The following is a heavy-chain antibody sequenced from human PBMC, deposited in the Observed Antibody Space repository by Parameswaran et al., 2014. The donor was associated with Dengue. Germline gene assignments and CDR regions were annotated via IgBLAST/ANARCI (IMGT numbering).Heavy chain of an antibody. CDR2: TFYRSKWHT. J-gene: IGHJ6*02. V-gene: IGHV6-1*01. CDR3: ATWRFDV. D-gene: IGHD3-10*01. Sequence: WIRQSPSRGFEWLGRTFYRSKWHTAYAPSVRSRITVSPDTSKNQFSLQLNSVTPEDTAVYYCATWRFDVWGPGTTVTVSS.